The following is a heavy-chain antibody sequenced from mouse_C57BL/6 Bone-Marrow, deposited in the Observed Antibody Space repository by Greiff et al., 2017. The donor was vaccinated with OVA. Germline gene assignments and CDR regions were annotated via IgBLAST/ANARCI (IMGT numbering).Heavy chain of an antibody. J-gene: IGHJ2*01. Sequence: QVQLQQSGAELVRPGASVTLSCTASGYTFTDYEMHWVKQTPVHGLEWIGAIDPETGGTAYNQKFKGKATLTADTSSSTAYMELRSLKSEDSAVYSCTRSEGNWYDCDYWGQGTTLTVSS. CDR1: GYTFTDYE. D-gene: IGHD1-3*01. V-gene: IGHV1-15*01. CDR3: TRSEGNWYDCDY. CDR2: IDPETGGT.